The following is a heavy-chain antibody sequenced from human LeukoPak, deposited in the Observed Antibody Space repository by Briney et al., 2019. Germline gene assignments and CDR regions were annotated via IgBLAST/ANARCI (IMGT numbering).Heavy chain of an antibody. J-gene: IGHJ4*02. CDR2: ISSSSSCI. V-gene: IGHV3-21*01. Sequence: GGSLRLSCAASGFTFSSYSMNWVRQAPGKGLEWVSSISSSSSCIYYADSVKGRFTISRDNARNSLYLQMNSLRAEDTAVYYCARSMTTVTHLDYWGQGTLVTVSS. CDR1: GFTFSSYS. CDR3: ARSMTTVTHLDY. D-gene: IGHD4-17*01.